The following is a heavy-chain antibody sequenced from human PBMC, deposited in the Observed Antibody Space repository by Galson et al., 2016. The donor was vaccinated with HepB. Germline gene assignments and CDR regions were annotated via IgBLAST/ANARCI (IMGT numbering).Heavy chain of an antibody. J-gene: IGHJ4*01. Sequence: SLRLSCAASGFNFISYGMHWVRQAPGKGLEWVAVTWFDGNYKDYAESVKGRITVSRDNTENTLSLQMNSLRAEDTAIYYCAKDPDSDSQKQFHNDWWGQGTLVTVSS. D-gene: IGHD4-11*01. CDR2: TWFDGNYK. V-gene: IGHV3-33*06. CDR1: GFNFISYG. CDR3: AKDPDSDSQKQFHNDW.